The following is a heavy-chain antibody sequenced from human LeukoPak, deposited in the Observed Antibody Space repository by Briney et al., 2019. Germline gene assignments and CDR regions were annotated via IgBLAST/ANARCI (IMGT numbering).Heavy chain of an antibody. CDR3: ARGQYTGYPTH. CDR2: INHSGYT. J-gene: IGHJ4*02. Sequence: PSETLSLTCAVYGGSFTDYYWSWIRRPPGKGLEWIGEINHSGYTNYNPSLKSRVSVSVDTSKNQFSLKLSSVTAADTAVYYCARGQYTGYPTHWVQGTLVTVSS. D-gene: IGHD5-12*01. V-gene: IGHV4-34*01. CDR1: GGSFTDYY.